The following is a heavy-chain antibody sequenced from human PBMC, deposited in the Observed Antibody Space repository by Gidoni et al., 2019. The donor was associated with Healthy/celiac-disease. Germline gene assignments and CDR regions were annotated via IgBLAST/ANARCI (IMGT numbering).Heavy chain of an antibody. Sequence: EVQLVESGGGLVKPGGSLRLSCAASGFTFSSYSMNWVRQAPGKGLEWVSSISSSSSYIYYADSVKGRFTISRDNAKNSLYLQMNSLRAEDTAVYYCARFGGGSSSWWGDFQHWGQGTLVTVSS. V-gene: IGHV3-21*01. D-gene: IGHD6-13*01. CDR2: ISSSSSYI. CDR3: ARFGGGSSSWWGDFQH. CDR1: GFTFSSYS. J-gene: IGHJ1*01.